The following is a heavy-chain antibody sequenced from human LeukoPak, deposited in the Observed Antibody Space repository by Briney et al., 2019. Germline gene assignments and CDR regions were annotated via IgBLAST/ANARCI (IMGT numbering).Heavy chain of an antibody. V-gene: IGHV3-7*01. J-gene: IGHJ4*02. CDR2: IKEGENER. Sequence: SGGSLRPSCAASGFNFSTYWMSWVRQAPEKGLEWVAYIKEGENERHYVDSVKGRFTISRDNAKNSLHLQMDSLRGDDTALYFCARVRTDRSGYFTNHFDYWGQGTLVTVSS. D-gene: IGHD6-19*01. CDR1: GFNFSTYW. CDR3: ARVRTDRSGYFTNHFDY.